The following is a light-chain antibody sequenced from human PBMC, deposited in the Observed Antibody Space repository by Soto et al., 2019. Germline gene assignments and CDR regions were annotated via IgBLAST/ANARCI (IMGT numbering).Light chain of an antibody. CDR1: QSVGSY. V-gene: IGKV3-11*01. Sequence: EIVLTQSPATLSLSPGERATLSCRASQSVGSYLAWYQQKPGQPPRLLIYDASNMATGIPARFSGSGSGTDFTLTISSLEPEDFAVYYCQQRSNWPPITFGQGTRLEIK. CDR3: QQRSNWPPIT. J-gene: IGKJ5*01. CDR2: DAS.